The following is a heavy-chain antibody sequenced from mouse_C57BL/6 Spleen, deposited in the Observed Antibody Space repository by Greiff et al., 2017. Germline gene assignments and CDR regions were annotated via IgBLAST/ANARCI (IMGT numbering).Heavy chain of an antibody. D-gene: IGHD1-1*01. CDR3: ARRVIYYYGGGAMDD. CDR1: GFNIKNTY. J-gene: IGHJ4*01. CDR2: FDPANGNT. Sequence: EVQLQQSVAELVRPGASVKLSCTASGFNIKNTYMHWVKQKPEQSLEWIGRFDPANGNTKYAPKFQGKATITADTSSNTAYLQLSSLTSEDTAIYYCARRVIYYYGGGAMDDWGQGTSVTVSS. V-gene: IGHV14-3*01.